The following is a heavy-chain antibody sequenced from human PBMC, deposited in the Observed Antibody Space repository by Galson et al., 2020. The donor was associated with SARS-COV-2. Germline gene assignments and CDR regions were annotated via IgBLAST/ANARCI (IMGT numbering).Heavy chain of an antibody. D-gene: IGHD4-17*01. J-gene: IGHJ6*02. Sequence: ETSETMSLTCTVSGDSIGSGDHYWSWIRQPPGKDLEWIGYIYYDGSTDHNPSLKSRVTMSVDTSKNQISLKLTSVTAADTSVYYCARDRNADYEGYYGMDVWGQGTTVIVSS. V-gene: IGHV4-30-4*01. CDR2: IYYDGST. CDR3: ARDRNADYEGYYGMDV. CDR1: GDSIGSGDHY.